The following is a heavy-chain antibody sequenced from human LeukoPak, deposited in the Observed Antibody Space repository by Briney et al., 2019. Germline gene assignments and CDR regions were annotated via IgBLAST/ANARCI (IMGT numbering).Heavy chain of an antibody. D-gene: IGHD3-22*01. J-gene: IGHJ4*02. CDR1: GGSFSGYY. CDR3: ARDLLYYDSSGGDY. CDR2: INHSGST. Sequence: SETLSLTCAVYGGSFSGYYWSWIRQPPGKGLEWIGEINHSGSTNYNPSLKSRVTISVDTSKNQFSLKLSSVTAADTAVYYCARDLLYYDSSGGDYWGQGTLVTVSS. V-gene: IGHV4-34*01.